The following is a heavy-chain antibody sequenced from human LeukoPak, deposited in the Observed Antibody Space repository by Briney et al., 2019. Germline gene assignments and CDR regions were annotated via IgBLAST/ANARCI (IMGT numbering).Heavy chain of an antibody. CDR2: ISYDGSNK. Sequence: GGSLRLSCAASGFTFSSYGMHWVGQAPGKGLEWVAVISYDGSNKYYADSVKGRFTISRDNSKNTLYLQMNSLRAEDTAVYYCAKDGDTFYWGQGTLVTVSS. J-gene: IGHJ4*02. CDR1: GFTFSSYG. CDR3: AKDGDTFY. D-gene: IGHD5-18*01. V-gene: IGHV3-30*18.